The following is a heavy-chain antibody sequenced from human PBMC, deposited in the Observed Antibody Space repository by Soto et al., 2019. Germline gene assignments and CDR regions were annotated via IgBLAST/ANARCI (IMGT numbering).Heavy chain of an antibody. CDR3: AREDIVLIRIDP. V-gene: IGHV4-30-4*01. D-gene: IGHD2-8*01. CDR1: GGSISSGDYY. J-gene: IGHJ5*02. Sequence: PSETLSLTFTVSGGSISSGDYYWSWIRQPPGKGLEWIGYIYYSGSTYYNPSLKSRVTISVDTSKNQFSLKLSSVTAADTAVYYCAREDIVLIRIDPWGQGTLVTVSS. CDR2: IYYSGST.